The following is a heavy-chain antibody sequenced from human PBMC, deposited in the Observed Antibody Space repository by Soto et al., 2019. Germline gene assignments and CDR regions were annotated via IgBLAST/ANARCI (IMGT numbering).Heavy chain of an antibody. D-gene: IGHD3-16*01. CDR1: GFTFADYA. Sequence: GGSLRLSCVASGFTFADYAMHWVRRIPGKGLEWVAVISYSGDRQYYAESVKGRFTISRDNSKKTLYLQMFSLTSEDSAVFYCARTPAAMITDRYDWFDSWGPGTQVTVSS. CDR2: ISYSGDRQ. CDR3: ARTPAAMITDRYDWFDS. J-gene: IGHJ5*01. V-gene: IGHV3-30*01.